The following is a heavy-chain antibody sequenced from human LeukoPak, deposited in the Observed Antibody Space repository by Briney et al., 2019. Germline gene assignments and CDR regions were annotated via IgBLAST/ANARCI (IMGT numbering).Heavy chain of an antibody. CDR2: MKQDGSEK. CDR3: ARAKYYYDSSGYYVPVYFDY. J-gene: IGHJ4*02. V-gene: IGHV3-7*01. CDR1: GFTFSSYW. D-gene: IGHD3-22*01. Sequence: SGGSLRLSCAASGFTFSSYWMSWVRQAPGKGLEWVADMKQDGSEKYYVDSMKGRFTISRDNAKNSLYLQMNSLRAEDTAVYYCARAKYYYDSSGYYVPVYFDYWGQGTLVTVSS.